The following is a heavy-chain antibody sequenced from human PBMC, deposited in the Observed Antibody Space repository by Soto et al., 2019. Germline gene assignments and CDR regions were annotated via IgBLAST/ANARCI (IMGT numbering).Heavy chain of an antibody. CDR1: GFTFSSYA. CDR3: ARGIAVAGLYHAFDI. CDR2: ISYDGSNK. V-gene: IGHV3-30-3*01. J-gene: IGHJ3*02. Sequence: QVQLVESGGGVVQPGRSLRLSCAASGFTFSSYAMHWVRQAPGKGLEWVAVISYDGSNKYYADSVKGRFTISRDNSKNTLYLQMNSLRAEDTAVYYCARGIAVAGLYHAFDIWGQGTMVTVSS. D-gene: IGHD6-19*01.